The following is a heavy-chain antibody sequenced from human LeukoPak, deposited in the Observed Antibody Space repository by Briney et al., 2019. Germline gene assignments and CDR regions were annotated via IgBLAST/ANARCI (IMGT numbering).Heavy chain of an antibody. Sequence: GASVKVSCKASGYTFTSYYMYWVRQAPGQGLEWMGIINPSGDNTNYAQKFQGRVTMTRDTSISTAYMELSRLRSDDTAVYYCAREPPRYYYHSSGPPTGYWGQGTLVTVSS. V-gene: IGHV1-46*01. CDR2: INPSGDNT. D-gene: IGHD3-22*01. CDR3: AREPPRYYYHSSGPPTGY. CDR1: GYTFTSYY. J-gene: IGHJ4*02.